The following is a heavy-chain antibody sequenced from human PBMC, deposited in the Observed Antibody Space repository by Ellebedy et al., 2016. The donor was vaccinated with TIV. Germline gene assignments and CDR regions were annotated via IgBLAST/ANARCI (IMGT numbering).Heavy chain of an antibody. J-gene: IGHJ6*02. V-gene: IGHV3-48*04. CDR1: GFTFSSYS. CDR3: AREYWMHGMDV. D-gene: IGHD2-8*02. CDR2: ISSSGSTI. Sequence: GESLKISCATSGFTFSSYSMNWVRQAPGKGLEWVSYISSSGSTIYYADSVKGRFPIYRDNAKNSLYLQMNSLRAEDTAVYYCAREYWMHGMDVWGQGTTVTVSS.